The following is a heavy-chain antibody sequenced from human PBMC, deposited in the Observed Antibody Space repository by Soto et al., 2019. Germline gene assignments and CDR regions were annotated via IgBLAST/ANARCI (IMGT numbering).Heavy chain of an antibody. D-gene: IGHD3-10*01. Sequence: GGSLRLSCAASGFTFSSYGMHWVRQAPAKGLEWVAVISYDGSNKYYADSVKGRFTISRDNSKNTLYLQMNSLRAEDTAVYYCAKDRAYYGSGSYHFDPWGQGTLVTVSS. CDR2: ISYDGSNK. CDR3: AKDRAYYGSGSYHFDP. J-gene: IGHJ5*02. CDR1: GFTFSSYG. V-gene: IGHV3-30*18.